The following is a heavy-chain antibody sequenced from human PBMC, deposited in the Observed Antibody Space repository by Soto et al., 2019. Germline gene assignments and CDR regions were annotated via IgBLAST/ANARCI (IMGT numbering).Heavy chain of an antibody. D-gene: IGHD2-2*01. CDR3: ARGLVVPAAYFDY. J-gene: IGHJ4*02. V-gene: IGHV4-39*07. CDR1: GGSIDNSHSF. Sequence: PSETLSLTCDVSGGSIDNSHSFWGWVRQPPGRGLEFLGSVYYSGGTYHNPSLKSRVTISVDRSKNQFSLKLSSVTAADTAVYYCARGLVVPAAYFDYWGQGTLVTVSS. CDR2: VYYSGGT.